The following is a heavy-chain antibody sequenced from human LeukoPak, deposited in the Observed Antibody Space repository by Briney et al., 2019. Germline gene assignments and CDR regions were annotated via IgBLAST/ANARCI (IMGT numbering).Heavy chain of an antibody. J-gene: IGHJ5*02. D-gene: IGHD6-13*01. CDR3: ARGGIAAAATPTYDWFDP. CDR1: GYTFTNYG. CDR2: ISAYNGDT. V-gene: IGHV1-18*01. Sequence: AASVKVSCKASGYTFTNYGITWVRQAPGQGLEWMGWISAYNGDTNYAQKLQGRVTLTTDTSTTTAYMELRSLRSDDTAVYYCARGGIAAAATPTYDWFDPWGQGTLVTVSS.